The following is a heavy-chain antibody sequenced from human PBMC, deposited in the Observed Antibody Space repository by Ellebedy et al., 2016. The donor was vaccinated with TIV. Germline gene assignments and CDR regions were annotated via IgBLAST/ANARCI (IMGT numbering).Heavy chain of an antibody. Sequence: GGSLRLSXAASGFTFSDYYMSWIRQAPGKGLEWVSYISSSSSYTNYADSVKGRFTISRDNSKNSLYLQMNSLRTEDTALYYCAKDGSLAIVTKTTRYYYYMDVWGKGTTVTVSS. CDR2: ISSSSSYT. D-gene: IGHD3-22*01. CDR3: AKDGSLAIVTKTTRYYYYMDV. J-gene: IGHJ6*03. V-gene: IGHV3-11*05. CDR1: GFTFSDYY.